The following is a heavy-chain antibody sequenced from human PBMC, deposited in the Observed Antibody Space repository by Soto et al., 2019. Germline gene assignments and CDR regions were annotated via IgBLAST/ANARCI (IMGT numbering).Heavy chain of an antibody. D-gene: IGHD6-19*01. CDR2: IYSSGST. V-gene: IGHV4-59*01. CDR3: AGGSIAVTGPEYYFDY. J-gene: IGHJ4*02. CDR1: GDSISSYY. Sequence: SETLSLTCTVSGDSISSYYWSWIRQPPGKGLEWIGFIYSSGSTSYNPSLKSRVTISVDTSNNHFSLRLSSVTAADTAVYYCAGGSIAVTGPEYYFDYWSQGTLVTVSS.